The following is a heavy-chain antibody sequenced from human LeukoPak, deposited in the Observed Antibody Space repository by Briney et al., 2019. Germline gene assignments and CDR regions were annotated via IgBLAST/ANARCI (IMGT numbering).Heavy chain of an antibody. CDR3: ARVHSSSWYCCSDY. J-gene: IGHJ4*02. V-gene: IGHV3-23*01. Sequence: HPGGSLRLSCAASGFTFSSYAMSWVRQAPGRGLEWVSTISSRGGSTYYAESVKGRFTISRDNSKNTLFLQMTTLRPEDTAVYYCARVHSSSWYCCSDYWGQGTLVTVSS. CDR2: ISSRGGST. CDR1: GFTFSSYA. D-gene: IGHD6-13*01.